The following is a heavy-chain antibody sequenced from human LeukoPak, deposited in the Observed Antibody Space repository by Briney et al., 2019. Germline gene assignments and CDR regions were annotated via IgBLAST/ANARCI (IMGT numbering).Heavy chain of an antibody. CDR3: AKDPYGSGSYGFWFDP. CDR1: GFTFSTHA. J-gene: IGHJ5*02. Sequence: QSGGSLRLSCAASGFTFSTHAMSWVRQAPGKGLEWVSVISGSGGSTYYGDSVKGRFTISRDNSKNTLYLQMNSLRAEDTAVYYCAKDPYGSGSYGFWFDPWGQGTLVTVSS. CDR2: ISGSGGST. V-gene: IGHV3-23*01. D-gene: IGHD3-10*01.